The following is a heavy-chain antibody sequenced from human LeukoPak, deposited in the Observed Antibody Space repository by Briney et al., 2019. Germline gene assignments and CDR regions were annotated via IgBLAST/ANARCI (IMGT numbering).Heavy chain of an antibody. CDR3: AYTVAGSY. V-gene: IGHV3-30*14. D-gene: IGHD6-19*01. CDR2: ISYDGSNK. J-gene: IGHJ4*02. Sequence: PGGSLRLSCAASGFTFSSYWMSWVRQAPGKGLEWVAVISYDGSNKYYADSVKGRFTISRDNSKNTLYLQMNSLRAEDTAVYYCAYTVAGSYWGQGTLVTVSS. CDR1: GFTFSSYW.